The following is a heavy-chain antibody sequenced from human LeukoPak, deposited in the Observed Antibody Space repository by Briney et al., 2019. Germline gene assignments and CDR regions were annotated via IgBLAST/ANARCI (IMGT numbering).Heavy chain of an antibody. D-gene: IGHD3-10*01. CDR3: ARDRWFGELSPNYYYYGMDV. CDR1: GFTFSSYS. V-gene: IGHV3-30*03. CDR2: ISYDGSNK. Sequence: PGGSLRLSCAASGFTFSSYSMNWVRQAPGKGLEWVAVISYDGSNKYYADSVKGRFTISRDNSKNTLYLQMNSLRAEDTAVYYCARDRWFGELSPNYYYYGMDVWGQGTTVTVSS. J-gene: IGHJ6*02.